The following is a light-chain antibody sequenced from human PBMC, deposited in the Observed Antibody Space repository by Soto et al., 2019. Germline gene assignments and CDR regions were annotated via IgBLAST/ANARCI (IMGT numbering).Light chain of an antibody. V-gene: IGKV1-9*01. CDR2: GAS. CDR1: EGIVNY. CDR3: QQLFRYPLA. Sequence: IQLTQSPSSLSASVGDRVIITCRASEGIVNYLAWYQHRPGKAPKLLIYGASTLQEGVPSRFTGSGSGTDFTLTISNLQPEDFATYHCQQLFRYPLAFGQGTRLEMK. J-gene: IGKJ5*01.